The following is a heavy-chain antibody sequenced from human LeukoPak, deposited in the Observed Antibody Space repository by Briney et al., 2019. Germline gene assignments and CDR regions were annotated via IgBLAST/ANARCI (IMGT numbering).Heavy chain of an antibody. CDR3: ARDHPHCGGDCYDAFDI. V-gene: IGHV4-4*07. Sequence: PSETLSLTCTVSGGSISSYYWSWIRQPAGKGLEWIGRIYTSGSTNYNPSLKSRVTMSVDTSKNQFSLKLSSVTAADTAVYYCARDHPHCGGDCYDAFDIWGQGTMVTVSS. J-gene: IGHJ3*02. D-gene: IGHD2-21*02. CDR2: IYTSGST. CDR1: GGSISSYY.